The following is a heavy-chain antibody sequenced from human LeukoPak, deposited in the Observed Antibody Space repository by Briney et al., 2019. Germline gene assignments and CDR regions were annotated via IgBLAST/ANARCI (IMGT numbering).Heavy chain of an antibody. CDR1: GFTFSSYS. J-gene: IGHJ4*02. Sequence: GGSLRLSCAASGFTFSSYSMNWVRQAPGKGLEWVSSISSSSSYIYYADSVKGRFTISRDNAKNSLYLQMNSLRAEDTAVYYCARGSRTMIVVVNDFDYWGQGTLVTVSS. D-gene: IGHD3-22*01. CDR3: ARGSRTMIVVVNDFDY. V-gene: IGHV3-21*01. CDR2: ISSSSSYI.